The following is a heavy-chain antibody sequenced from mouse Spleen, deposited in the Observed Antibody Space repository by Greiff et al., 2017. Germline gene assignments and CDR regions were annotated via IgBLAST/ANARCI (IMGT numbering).Heavy chain of an antibody. CDR3: ARLTTGTKEFAY. J-gene: IGHJ3*01. V-gene: IGHV5-6*01. D-gene: IGHD4-1*02. CDR1: GFTFSSYG. CDR2: ISSGGSYT. Sequence: EVQLQESGGDLVKPGGSLKLSCAASGFTFSSYGMSWVRQTPDKRLEWVATISSGGSYTYYPDSVKGRFTISRDNAKNTLYLQMSSLKSEDTAMYYCARLTTGTKEFAYWGQGTLVTVSA.